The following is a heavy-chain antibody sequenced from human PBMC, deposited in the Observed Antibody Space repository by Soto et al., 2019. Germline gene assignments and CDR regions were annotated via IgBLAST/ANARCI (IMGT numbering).Heavy chain of an antibody. Sequence: SETLSLTCDVPSSATGHYWGWIRQPPGKGLEWIAYIYNNGNTNYNPSLKSRATISVDTSKNQCSLKLTSVTAADSAVYFCARTVMPVGNLAAFDHWGQGVLVTVSS. CDR2: IYNNGNT. CDR1: SSATGHY. CDR3: ARTVMPVGNLAAFDH. D-gene: IGHD7-27*01. V-gene: IGHV4-59*02. J-gene: IGHJ4*02.